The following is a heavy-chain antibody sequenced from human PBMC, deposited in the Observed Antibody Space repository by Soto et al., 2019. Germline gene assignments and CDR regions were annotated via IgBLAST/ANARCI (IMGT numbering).Heavy chain of an antibody. CDR1: GGSISSSSYY. CDR2: IYYSGST. D-gene: IGHD3-10*01. V-gene: IGHV4-39*01. J-gene: IGHJ6*02. CDR3: ARPLWFGELLSPSYYYYGMDA. Sequence: SETLSLTCTVSGGSISSSSYYWGWIRQPPGKGLEWIGSIYYSGSTYYNPSLKSRVTISVDTSKNQFSLKLSSVTAADTAVYYCARPLWFGELLSPSYYYYGMDAWGQGTTVT.